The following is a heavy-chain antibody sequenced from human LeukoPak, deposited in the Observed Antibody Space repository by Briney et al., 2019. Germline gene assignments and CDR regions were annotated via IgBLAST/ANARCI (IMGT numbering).Heavy chain of an antibody. CDR3: ARRIYCGGDCYSAEFDY. V-gene: IGHV5-51*01. CDR2: IYPGDSDT. D-gene: IGHD2-21*02. Sequence: GESLKISWKGPGYSFTSYWIGWVRPMPGKGLEWMGIIYPGDSDTRYSPSFQGQVTISADKSISTAYLQWSSLKASDTAMYYCARRIYCGGDCYSAEFDYWGQGTLVTVSS. J-gene: IGHJ4*02. CDR1: GYSFTSYW.